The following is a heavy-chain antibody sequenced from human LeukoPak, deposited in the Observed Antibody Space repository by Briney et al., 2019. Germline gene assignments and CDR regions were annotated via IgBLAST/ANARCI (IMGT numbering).Heavy chain of an antibody. J-gene: IGHJ4*02. V-gene: IGHV3-30*02. D-gene: IGHD2-8*01. CDR3: AKPLLYYIDPSPNFDY. CDR2: IRYDGSNK. Sequence: GGSLRLSCAASGFTFSSYGMHWVRQAPGKGLEWVAFIRYDGSNKYYADSVKGRFTISRVNSKNTLYLQMNSLRAEDTAVYYCAKPLLYYIDPSPNFDYWGQGTLVTVSS. CDR1: GFTFSSYG.